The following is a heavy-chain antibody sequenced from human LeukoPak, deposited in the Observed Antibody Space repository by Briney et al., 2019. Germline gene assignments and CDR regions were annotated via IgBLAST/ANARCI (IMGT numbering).Heavy chain of an antibody. V-gene: IGHV3-30-3*01. CDR2: ISYDGSNK. CDR1: GFTFSSYA. J-gene: IGHJ4*02. CDR3: ARDLGGSKNWLLPDY. D-gene: IGHD3-22*01. Sequence: GGSLRLSCAASGFTFSSYAMHWVRQAPGKELEWVAVISYDGSNKYYADSVKGRFTISRDNSKNTLYLQMNSLRAEDTAVYYCARDLGGSKNWLLPDYWGQGTLVTVSS.